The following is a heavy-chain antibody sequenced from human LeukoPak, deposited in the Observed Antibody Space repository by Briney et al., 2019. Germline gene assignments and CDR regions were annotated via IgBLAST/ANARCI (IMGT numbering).Heavy chain of an antibody. CDR3: AKSGPYCSSTSCNYFDY. CDR2: ISWNSGSI. V-gene: IGHV3-9*01. Sequence: GRSLRLSCAASGFTFDDYAMHWVRHAPGKGLEWVSGISWNSGSIGYADSVKGRFTIPRDNAKNSLYLQMNSLRAEDTAVYYCAKSGPYCSSTSCNYFDYWGQGTLVTVSS. J-gene: IGHJ4*02. CDR1: GFTFDDYA. D-gene: IGHD2-2*01.